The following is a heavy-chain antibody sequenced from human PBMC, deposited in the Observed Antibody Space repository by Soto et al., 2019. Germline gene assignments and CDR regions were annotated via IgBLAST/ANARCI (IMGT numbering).Heavy chain of an antibody. D-gene: IGHD3-16*02. J-gene: IGHJ3*02. CDR3: ASGGLHLGELSLLDAFDI. CDR1: GYTFTGYY. V-gene: IGHV1-2*04. CDR2: INPNSGGK. Sequence: ASVKVSCKASGYTFTGYYMHWVRQAPGQGLEWMGWINPNSGGKNYAQKFQGWVNMTRDTSISTAYMELSRLRSDDTAVYYCASGGLHLGELSLLDAFDIWGQGTMVTVSS.